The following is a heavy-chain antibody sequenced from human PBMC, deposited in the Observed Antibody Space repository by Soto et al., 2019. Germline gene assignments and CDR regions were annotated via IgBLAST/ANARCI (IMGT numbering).Heavy chain of an antibody. CDR1: GYTLTELS. V-gene: IGHV1-24*01. CDR3: ATDLSSMPWGMDV. J-gene: IGHJ6*02. D-gene: IGHD2-2*01. Sequence: QVQLVQSGAEVKKPGASEKVSCKVSGYTLTELSMHWVRQAPGKGLEWMGGFDPEDGETNYAQKFQGRVNMTEDTATHTAYMELSSLSSEDTAVYYCATDLSSMPWGMDVWGQGPNVTVS. CDR2: FDPEDGET.